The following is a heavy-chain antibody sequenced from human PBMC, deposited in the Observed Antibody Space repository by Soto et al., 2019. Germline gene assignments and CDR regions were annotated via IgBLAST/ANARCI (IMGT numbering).Heavy chain of an antibody. CDR2: INTNVGST. CDR3: VRATAARQRDYSYHDYLQI. V-gene: IGHV1-46*03. Sequence: QVQLVQSGAEVKKPGASVKVSCKASGYTFINYYIHWVRQAPGQGLEWMGVINTNVGSTVYAQKFQGRVTLTRDTSTSTFYVELSSLRSDDTAVYFCVRATAARQRDYSYHDYLQIWGKGTTVTVSS. D-gene: IGHD6-6*01. CDR1: GYTFINYY. J-gene: IGHJ6*03.